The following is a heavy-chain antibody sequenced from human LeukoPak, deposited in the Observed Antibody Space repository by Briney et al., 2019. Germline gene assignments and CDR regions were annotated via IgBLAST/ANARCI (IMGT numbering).Heavy chain of an antibody. CDR1: GYTFTGYF. V-gene: IGHV1-2*02. J-gene: IGHJ4*02. CDR3: ARDVASSRFSDY. CDR2: INPDSGGT. Sequence: ASVKVSCKASGYTFTGYFIHWVRQAPGQGLEWMGWINPDSGGTDYAQKFQGRVTMTRDTSTSTAYMELSSLRSDDTAVYYCARDVASSRFSDYWGQGTLVTVSS. D-gene: IGHD2-15*01.